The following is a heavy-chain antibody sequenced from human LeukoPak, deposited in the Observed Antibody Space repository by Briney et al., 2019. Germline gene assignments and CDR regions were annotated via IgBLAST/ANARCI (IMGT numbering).Heavy chain of an antibody. CDR1: GFTFSCYE. CDR2: ISSSGSTI. D-gene: IGHD4-17*01. CDR3: ARARRIGDYPSFFDY. Sequence: PGGSLRLSCVASGFTFSCYEMNWVRQASGKGLEWVSYISSSGSTIYYPDSVKGRFTISRDNAKNSLYLQMNSLRAEDTAVYYCARARRIGDYPSFFDYWGQGTLVTVSS. V-gene: IGHV3-48*03. J-gene: IGHJ4*02.